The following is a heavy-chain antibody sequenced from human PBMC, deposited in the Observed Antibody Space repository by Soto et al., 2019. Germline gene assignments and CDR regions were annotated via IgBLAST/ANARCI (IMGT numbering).Heavy chain of an antibody. V-gene: IGHV3-30-3*01. Sequence: GGSLRLSCAASGFTFSSYAMHWVRQAPGKGLEWVAVISYDGSNKYYADSVKGRFTISRDNSKNTLYLQMNSLRAEDTAVYYCATPMAGLWVGPPDYWGQGTLVTVSS. CDR3: ATPMAGLWVGPPDY. J-gene: IGHJ4*02. CDR1: GFTFSSYA. D-gene: IGHD6-19*01. CDR2: ISYDGSNK.